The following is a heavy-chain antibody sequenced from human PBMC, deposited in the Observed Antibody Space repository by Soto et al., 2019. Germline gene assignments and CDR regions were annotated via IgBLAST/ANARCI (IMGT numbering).Heavy chain of an antibody. CDR2: ISYDASTQ. Sequence: QEYLVQSGGGVVQPGRSLRLSCTASGFNLGNYNVHWVRQAPGEGLKWVAVISYDASTQYFAGSVKGRFTMSRDRSNNTVYVEMNSLRTEDTAIYFCSTQSWLPSHHWGQGALVTVSS. D-gene: IGHD6-19*01. CDR1: GFNLGNYN. CDR3: STQSWLPSHH. J-gene: IGHJ5*02. V-gene: IGHV3-30*03.